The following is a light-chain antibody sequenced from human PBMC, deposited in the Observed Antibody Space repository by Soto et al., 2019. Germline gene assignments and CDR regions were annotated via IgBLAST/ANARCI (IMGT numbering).Light chain of an antibody. CDR2: EVS. CDR3: SSYTTIKTVV. J-gene: IGLJ2*01. V-gene: IGLV2-14*01. Sequence: QSVLIQPASVSGSPGQSITISCTGTSSDVGGYNYVSWYQQHPGKAPKLMIYEVSNRPSGISDRFSGFKSANTAYLTISGVQPEDEADYHCSSYTTIKTVVFGGGTKLTVL. CDR1: SSDVGGYNY.